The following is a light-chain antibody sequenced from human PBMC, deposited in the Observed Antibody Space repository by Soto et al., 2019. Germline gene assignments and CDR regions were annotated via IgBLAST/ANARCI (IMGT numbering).Light chain of an antibody. Sequence: QSALTQPASVSGSPGQSITIYCTGTSSDVGSNNYVSWYRQHPGKAPTLMIYEVNNRPSGVSNRFSGSKSGDTASLTISGLQAEDEADYYCSSYTPTNTVVFGGGTKLTVL. CDR3: SSYTPTNTVV. CDR2: EVN. CDR1: SSDVGSNNY. J-gene: IGLJ2*01. V-gene: IGLV2-14*01.